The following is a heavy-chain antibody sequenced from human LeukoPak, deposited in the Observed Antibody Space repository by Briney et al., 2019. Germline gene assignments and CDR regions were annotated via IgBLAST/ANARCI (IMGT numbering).Heavy chain of an antibody. CDR2: INHSGST. CDR3: ARGRIPVYGSGSYFDY. V-gene: IGHV4-34*01. D-gene: IGHD3-10*01. J-gene: IGHJ4*02. Sequence: PSETLSLTCAVYGGSFSGYYWSWIRQPPGKGLEWIGEINHSGSTNNNPSVKSRVTISVDTSKNQFSLKLSSVTAADTAVYYCARGRIPVYGSGSYFDYWGQGTLVTVSS. CDR1: GGSFSGYY.